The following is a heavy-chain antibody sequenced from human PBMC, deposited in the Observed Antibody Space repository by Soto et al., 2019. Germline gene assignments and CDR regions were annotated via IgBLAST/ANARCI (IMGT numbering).Heavy chain of an antibody. D-gene: IGHD3-10*01. J-gene: IGHJ4*02. CDR3: VTAVRTRLDN. CDR1: GFTFSSYS. V-gene: IGHV3-23*01. Sequence: PGGSLRHACADSGFTFSSYSINWLRQAPGKGLEWVSSIRQSGDRSSYADSAKGWLTISRDNSKNTLYLQMNGLRLDDTAVYYCVTAVRTRLDNWGPGTLVTVSS. CDR2: IRQSGDRS.